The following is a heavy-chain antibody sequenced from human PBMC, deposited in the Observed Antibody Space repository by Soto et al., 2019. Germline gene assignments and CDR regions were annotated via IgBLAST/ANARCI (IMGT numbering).Heavy chain of an antibody. CDR2: IYWDDDK. J-gene: IGHJ4*02. Sequence: QITLNESGPTPVKPRQTLTLTCTFSGFSLTTSGVGVGWIRQSPGKAPEWLALIYWDDDKRYSPSLKSRLTITKHPSKTQVVLTMADLDPADTATYYCAHRVLRTVFGLVTTTAIYFDFWGQGPPVAVSS. D-gene: IGHD3-3*01. CDR1: GFSLTTSGVG. V-gene: IGHV2-5*02. CDR3: AHRVLRTVFGLVTTTAIYFDF.